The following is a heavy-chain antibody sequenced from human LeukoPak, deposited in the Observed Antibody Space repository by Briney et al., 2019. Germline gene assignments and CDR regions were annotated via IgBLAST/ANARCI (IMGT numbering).Heavy chain of an antibody. Sequence: ASVKVSCKASGYTFTSYDINWVRQATGQGLEWMGWMNPNSGNTGYAQKFQGRVTMTTDTSTSTAYMELRSLRSDDTAVYYCARAAMIVVVITPPGGDYWGQGTLVTVSS. D-gene: IGHD3-22*01. V-gene: IGHV1-8*01. J-gene: IGHJ4*02. CDR1: GYTFTSYD. CDR2: MNPNSGNT. CDR3: ARAAMIVVVITPPGGDY.